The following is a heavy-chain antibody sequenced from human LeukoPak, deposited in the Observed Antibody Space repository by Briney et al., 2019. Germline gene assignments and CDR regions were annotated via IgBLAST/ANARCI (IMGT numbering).Heavy chain of an antibody. V-gene: IGHV3-48*02. D-gene: IGHD6-6*01. CDR2: ISSSSTTI. J-gene: IGHJ3*02. CDR1: GFTLSTYT. Sequence: GGSLRLSCAAPGFTLSTYTMNWVRQAPGKGLQWFSYISSSSTTIYYADSVKGRFTIPRDNAKNSLYLQMNSLRDEDTAVYYCAREYSSSSGRAFDIWGQGTMVTVSS. CDR3: AREYSSSSGRAFDI.